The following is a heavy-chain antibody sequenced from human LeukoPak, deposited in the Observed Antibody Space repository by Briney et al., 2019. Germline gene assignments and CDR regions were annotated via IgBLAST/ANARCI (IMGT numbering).Heavy chain of an antibody. CDR2: IAFDDTDR. CDR1: GFIFGDYA. J-gene: IGHJ4*02. V-gene: IGHV3-30*04. CDR3: TNSDDYGDY. Sequence: GGSLRLSCAASGFIFGDYAMHWVRQAPGKGLEWVAAIAFDDTDRYYIDSVKGRFTISRDDSKNTQYLHMTSLRAEDTAVYYCTNSDDYGDYWGQGTLVTVSS.